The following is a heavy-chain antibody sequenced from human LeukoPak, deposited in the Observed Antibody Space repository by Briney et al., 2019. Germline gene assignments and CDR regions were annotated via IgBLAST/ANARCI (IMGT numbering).Heavy chain of an antibody. CDR3: AKLNTYYYGSGDY. J-gene: IGHJ4*02. V-gene: IGHV3-23*01. CDR1: GFTFSSYA. Sequence: PGGSLRLSCAASGFTFSSYAMSWVRHAPGKGLEWVSAIIGSGGSTYYADSVKGRFTISRDNSKNTLYLQMNSLRAEDTAVYYCAKLNTYYYGSGDYWGQGTLVTVSS. D-gene: IGHD3-10*01. CDR2: IIGSGGST.